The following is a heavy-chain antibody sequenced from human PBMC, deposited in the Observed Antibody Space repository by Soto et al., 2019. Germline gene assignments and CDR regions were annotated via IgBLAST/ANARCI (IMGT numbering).Heavy chain of an antibody. CDR2: INPNSGGT. Sequence: ASVKVSCKASGYTFTGYYMHWVRQAPGQGLEWMGWINPNSGGTNYAQKFQGWVTMTRDTSISTAYMELSRLRSDDTAVYYCARGITGTPGEGKNWFDPWGQGTLVTVSS. V-gene: IGHV1-2*04. CDR1: GYTFTGYY. CDR3: ARGITGTPGEGKNWFDP. J-gene: IGHJ5*02. D-gene: IGHD1-20*01.